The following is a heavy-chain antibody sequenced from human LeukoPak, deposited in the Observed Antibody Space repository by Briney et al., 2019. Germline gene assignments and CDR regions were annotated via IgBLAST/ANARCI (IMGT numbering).Heavy chain of an antibody. V-gene: IGHV3-21*01. Sequence: GGSLRRSCAASGFTFSSYSMNWVRQAPGKGLEWVSSIRSSSSYIYYADSVKGRFTISRDNAKNSLYLQMNSLRAEDTAVYYCARGYSGYAPGAFDIWGQGTMVTVSS. J-gene: IGHJ3*02. CDR3: ARGYSGYAPGAFDI. D-gene: IGHD5-12*01. CDR2: IRSSSSYI. CDR1: GFTFSSYS.